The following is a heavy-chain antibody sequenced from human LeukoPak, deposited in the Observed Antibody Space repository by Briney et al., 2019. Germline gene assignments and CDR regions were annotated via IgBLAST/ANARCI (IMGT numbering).Heavy chain of an antibody. Sequence: GGFLRLSCAASGFTFSTYGMSWVRQAPGKGLEWVSAVGSDGINTAYADSVKGRFTISRDNSKNTLYLQLNSLRAEDTAVYYCARQQLEGFDYWGQGTLVTVSS. J-gene: IGHJ4*02. D-gene: IGHD6-13*01. V-gene: IGHV3-23*01. CDR3: ARQQLEGFDY. CDR2: VGSDGINT. CDR1: GFTFSTYG.